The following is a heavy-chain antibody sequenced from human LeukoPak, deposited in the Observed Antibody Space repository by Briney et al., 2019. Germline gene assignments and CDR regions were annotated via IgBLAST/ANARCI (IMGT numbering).Heavy chain of an antibody. Sequence: AGGSLRLSCATSGFIFSTYGIHWVRQAPGKGLEWVAVIWPDGSNKYYADSVKGRFTISRDNSKNTLYLQMNSLRAEDTAVYYCAKDRRIVGATTLDYWGQGTLVTVSS. J-gene: IGHJ4*02. D-gene: IGHD1-26*01. V-gene: IGHV3-33*06. CDR2: IWPDGSNK. CDR3: AKDRRIVGATTLDY. CDR1: GFIFSTYG.